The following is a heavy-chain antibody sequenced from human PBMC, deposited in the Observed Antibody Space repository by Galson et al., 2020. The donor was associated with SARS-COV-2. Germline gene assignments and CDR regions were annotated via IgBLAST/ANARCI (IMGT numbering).Heavy chain of an antibody. CDR2: IYPGDSDT. CDR1: GYSFSNYW. Sequence: GGSLRLSCEGSGYSFSNYWIAWVRQMPGKGLEWMGIIYPGDSDTRYSPSFQGQVSISVDKSINTAYLHWSSLKASDTAMYYCARRREASYGYSAEDYGLDVWGQGTTVTVPS. D-gene: IGHD5-18*01. CDR3: ARRREASYGYSAEDYGLDV. V-gene: IGHV5-51*01. J-gene: IGHJ6*02.